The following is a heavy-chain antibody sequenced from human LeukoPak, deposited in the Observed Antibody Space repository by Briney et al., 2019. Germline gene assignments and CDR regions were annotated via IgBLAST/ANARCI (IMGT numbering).Heavy chain of an antibody. J-gene: IGHJ5*02. CDR1: GGSISGSSYY. V-gene: IGHV4-39*01. Sequence: SETLSLTCTVSGGSISGSSYYWGWIRQPPGKGLEWIGSIYYSGSTYYNPSLKSRVTISVDTSKNQFSLKLSSVTAADTAVYYCARASSSWYSCWFDPWGQGTLVTVSS. CDR3: ARASSSWYSCWFDP. D-gene: IGHD6-13*01. CDR2: IYYSGST.